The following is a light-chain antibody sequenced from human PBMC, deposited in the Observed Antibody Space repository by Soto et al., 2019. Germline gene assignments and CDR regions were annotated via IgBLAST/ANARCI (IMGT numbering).Light chain of an antibody. CDR2: GNS. Sequence: QPVLTQPPSVSGAPGQRVTISCTGSSSNIGAGYDVHWYQQLPGTAPKLLIYGNSNRPSGVPDRFSGSKSGTSASLAITGLQAGDEADYYCQSYDSSLSGPVFGGGTQLTVL. CDR1: SSNIGAGYD. CDR3: QSYDSSLSGPV. J-gene: IGLJ7*01. V-gene: IGLV1-40*01.